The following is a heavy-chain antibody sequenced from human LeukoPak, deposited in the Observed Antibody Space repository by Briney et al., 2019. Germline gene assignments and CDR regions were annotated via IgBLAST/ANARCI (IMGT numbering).Heavy chain of an antibody. CDR2: IYHSGST. CDR3: ARGGGSYFGRSGYYYYYMDV. CDR1: GGSISSSSYY. V-gene: IGHV4-39*07. D-gene: IGHD1-26*01. J-gene: IGHJ6*03. Sequence: SETLSLTCTVSGGSISSSSYYWGWIRQPPGKGLEWIGSIYHSGSTYYDPSLKSRVTISVDTSKNQFSLKLSSVTAADTAVYYCARGGGSYFGRSGYYYYYMDVWGKGTTVTVSS.